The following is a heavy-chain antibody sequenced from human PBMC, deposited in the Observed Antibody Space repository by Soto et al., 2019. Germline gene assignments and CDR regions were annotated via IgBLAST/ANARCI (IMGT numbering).Heavy chain of an antibody. CDR1: GGSISNSTYY. Sequence: QLQLQESGPGLVKPSETLSLTCTVSGGSISNSTYYWCWIRQPPGKGLEWIGSIYYSGSTYYYPSLKSRVTISVDTSKNQFSLKLRSVTAADTAVYYCARHHESGWYGYWGQGTLVTVSS. J-gene: IGHJ4*02. CDR2: IYYSGST. V-gene: IGHV4-39*01. CDR3: ARHHESGWYGY. D-gene: IGHD6-19*01.